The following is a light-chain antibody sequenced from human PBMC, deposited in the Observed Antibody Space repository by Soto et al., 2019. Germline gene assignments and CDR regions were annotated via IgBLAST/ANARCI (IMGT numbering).Light chain of an antibody. J-gene: IGKJ2*01. CDR2: GTS. CDR3: QQYGRLPPYT. CDR1: QSVSSSY. V-gene: IGKV3-20*01. Sequence: EIVMTQSPDTLSVSPGESATLSCRASQSVSSSYLSWYQQKPGQAPRLLIHGTSDRATGIPDRFSGSGSGTDFTLTITSLEPEDFAVYYCQQYGRLPPYTFGQGTKLEIK.